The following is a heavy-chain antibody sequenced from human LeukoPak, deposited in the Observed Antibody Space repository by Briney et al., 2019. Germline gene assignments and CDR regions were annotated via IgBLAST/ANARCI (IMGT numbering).Heavy chain of an antibody. J-gene: IGHJ6*02. Sequence: GGSLRLSCATSGFTFSSYWMSWVRQAPGKGLEWVANIKQDGSEKYYVDSVKGRFTISRDNAKNSLYLQTNSLRAEDTAVYYCARDSGSSWVAHYYYYYGMDVWGQGTTVTVSS. CDR1: GFTFSSYW. CDR3: ARDSGSSWVAHYYYYYGMDV. CDR2: IKQDGSEK. V-gene: IGHV3-7*01. D-gene: IGHD6-13*01.